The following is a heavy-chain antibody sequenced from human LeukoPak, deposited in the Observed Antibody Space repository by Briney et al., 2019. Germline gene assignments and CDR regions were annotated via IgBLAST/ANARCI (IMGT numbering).Heavy chain of an antibody. CDR1: GFTVSSNY. Sequence: GGSLRLSCAASGFTVSSNYMSWVRQAPGKGLEWVSIIYSGGSTYYADSVKGRLTISRDNSKNTLFLQMNSLRAEDTAMYYCARSNSATIPGADPWGQGTLVTVSS. D-gene: IGHD1-26*01. V-gene: IGHV3-53*01. CDR3: ARSNSATIPGADP. J-gene: IGHJ5*02. CDR2: IYSGGST.